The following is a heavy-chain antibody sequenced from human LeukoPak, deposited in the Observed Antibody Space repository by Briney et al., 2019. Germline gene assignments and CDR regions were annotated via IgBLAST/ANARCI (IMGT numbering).Heavy chain of an antibody. CDR3: TRFNDILTGADY. V-gene: IGHV1-8*01. J-gene: IGHJ4*02. Sequence: EPSVKVSRTSSAYTFTSYDINRVRQATGPGLEWMGWMNPNSSNRGSAQKFHGRVTITSNSSISTTNLELSSLRFEATAVYYCTRFNDILTGADYWGQGTLVTVSS. D-gene: IGHD3-9*01. CDR2: MNPNSSNR. CDR1: AYTFTSYD.